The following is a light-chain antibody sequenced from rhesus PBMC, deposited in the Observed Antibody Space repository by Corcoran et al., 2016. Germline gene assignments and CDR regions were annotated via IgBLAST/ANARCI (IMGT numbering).Light chain of an antibody. V-gene: IGKV1-28*03. CDR3: LQHNSYPYS. J-gene: IGKJ2*01. CDR2: DAS. CDR1: QGISSY. Sequence: DIQMTQSPSSLSASVGDTVTIPCRASQGISSYLNWFQQQPGKSPKLLIYDASSLESGVPSRFSGSGSGTDFTLTISSLQPEDFAAYYCLQHNSYPYSFGQGTKVEIK.